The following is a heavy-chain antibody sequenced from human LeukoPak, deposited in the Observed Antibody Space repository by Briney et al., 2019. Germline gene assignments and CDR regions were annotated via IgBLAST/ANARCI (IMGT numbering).Heavy chain of an antibody. V-gene: IGHV1-2*02. J-gene: IGHJ6*03. Sequence: ASVKVSCKASGYTFTGYYMHWVRQAPGQGLEWMGWINPNNGGTNYAQKFQGRVTMTRDTSISTAYMELSRLRSDDTAVYYCARGVAGVYFYYYMDVWGKGTTVTVSS. CDR2: INPNNGGT. D-gene: IGHD1-14*01. CDR1: GYTFTGYY. CDR3: ARGVAGVYFYYYMDV.